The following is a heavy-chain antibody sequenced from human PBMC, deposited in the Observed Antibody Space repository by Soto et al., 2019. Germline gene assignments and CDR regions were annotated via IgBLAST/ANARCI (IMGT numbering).Heavy chain of an antibody. J-gene: IGHJ4*02. D-gene: IGHD6-13*01. CDR1: GFTFISYA. Sequence: GGALRLSCAASGFTFISYAMTWVRQAPWKGLEWVSTISGSGVSTYYADSVKGRFTISRDNSKNTLYLQMNSLRAEDTAVYYCAKVLAAAGTKYWGQGTLVTVSS. CDR2: ISGSGVST. V-gene: IGHV3-23*01. CDR3: AKVLAAAGTKY.